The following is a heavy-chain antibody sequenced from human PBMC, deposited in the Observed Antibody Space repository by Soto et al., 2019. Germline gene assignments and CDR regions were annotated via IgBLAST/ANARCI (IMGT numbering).Heavy chain of an antibody. D-gene: IGHD3-10*01. CDR2: IWYDGSNK. V-gene: IGHV3-30*18. Sequence: QVQLVESGEGVVQPGRSLRLSCAASGFTFSSYAMHWVRQAPGNGLEWVAVIWYDGSNKNYADSVKGRFTISRDNSKNTLYLQMNSLRTEDTAVYYCAKARHGSGTYSYFDYWGQGILVTVSS. J-gene: IGHJ4*02. CDR1: GFTFSSYA. CDR3: AKARHGSGTYSYFDY.